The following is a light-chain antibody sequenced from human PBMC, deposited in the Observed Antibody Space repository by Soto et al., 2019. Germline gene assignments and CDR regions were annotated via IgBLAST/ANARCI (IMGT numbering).Light chain of an antibody. J-gene: IGKJ4*01. V-gene: IGKV3-15*01. Sequence: EIVMTQSPATLSVSPGERATLSCRATQRVSNNLAWYQQKPGQAPRLLLYGASIRATGIPARFTGSGSATEFTLTISSLQSEDFAVYYCQQYNDWPLTFGGGTKVEIK. CDR1: QRVSNN. CDR2: GAS. CDR3: QQYNDWPLT.